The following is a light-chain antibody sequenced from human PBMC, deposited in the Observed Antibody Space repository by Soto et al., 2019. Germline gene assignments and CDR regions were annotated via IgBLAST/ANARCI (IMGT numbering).Light chain of an antibody. V-gene: IGLV2-14*01. Sequence: QSALTQPASVSGSPGLSIAISCTGTSRDVGGYNSVSWYQQQPGKVPKLMIYDVSNRPSGVSNRFSGSKSGNTAPLTISGLQAEDEGDYYCSSYTTGGSYVFGTGTKLTVL. CDR2: DVS. CDR1: SRDVGGYNS. CDR3: SSYTTGGSYV. J-gene: IGLJ1*01.